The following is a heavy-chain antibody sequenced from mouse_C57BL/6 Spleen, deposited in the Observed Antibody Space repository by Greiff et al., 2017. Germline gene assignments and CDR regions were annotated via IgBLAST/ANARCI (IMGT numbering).Heavy chain of an antibody. CDR3: AREGGNYSNSFAY. CDR2: IHPISGST. V-gene: IGHV1-64*01. J-gene: IGHJ3*01. Sequence: QLHQPGAKLLKPGASVNLSSKASAYTFPGSWMHWLKQRPGQGLEWIGMIHPISGSTNYNEKFKSKATLTVDKSSSTAYMQLSSLTSEDSAVYYCAREGGNYSNSFAYWGQGTLVTVSA. CDR1: AYTFPGSW. D-gene: IGHD2-5*01.